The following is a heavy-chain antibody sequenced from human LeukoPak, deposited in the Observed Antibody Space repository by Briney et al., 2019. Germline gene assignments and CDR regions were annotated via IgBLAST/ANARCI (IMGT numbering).Heavy chain of an antibody. Sequence: GASVKVSCKASGYTFTSYDINWVRQATGQGLEWMGWMNPNSGNTGYAQKFQGRVTMTRNTSISTAYMEPSSLRSEDTAVYYCARRYSTSPYLYYMDVWGKGTTVTISS. CDR2: MNPNSGNT. J-gene: IGHJ6*03. V-gene: IGHV1-8*01. CDR3: ARRYSTSPYLYYMDV. CDR1: GYTFTSYD. D-gene: IGHD2-2*01.